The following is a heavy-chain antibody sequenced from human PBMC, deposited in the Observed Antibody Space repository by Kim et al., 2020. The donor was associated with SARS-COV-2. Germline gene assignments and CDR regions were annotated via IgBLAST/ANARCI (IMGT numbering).Heavy chain of an antibody. CDR2: IYGSGST. D-gene: IGHD3-22*01. V-gene: IGHV4-30-4*01. J-gene: IGHJ5*02. CDR1: GGSISSGENH. Sequence: SETLSLTCTVSGGSISSGENHWSWIRQSPGRGLEWIGYIYGSGSTYYNPSLKSRVAVSVDTSKNQFSLKLNSVTAADTAVYYCARGPFDNSGYYKWFDPWGQGPLDTVSS. CDR3: ARGPFDNSGYYKWFDP.